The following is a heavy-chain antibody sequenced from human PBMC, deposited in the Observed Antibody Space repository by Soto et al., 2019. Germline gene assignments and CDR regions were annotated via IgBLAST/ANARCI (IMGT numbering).Heavy chain of an antibody. V-gene: IGHV4-4*07. Sequence: PSETLSLSCTVSGASISGFSWSWIRQSAGKGLEWIGRIYATGTTDYNPSLKSRVMMSVDTSKKQISLKVRSVTAADKAVYYCVRDGTKTLRDWFDPWGQGISVTVSS. J-gene: IGHJ5*02. CDR3: VRDGTKTLRDWFDP. CDR1: GASISGFS. CDR2: IYATGTT. D-gene: IGHD1-1*01.